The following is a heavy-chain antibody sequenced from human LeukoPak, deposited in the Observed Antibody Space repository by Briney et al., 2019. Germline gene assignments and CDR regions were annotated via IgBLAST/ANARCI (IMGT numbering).Heavy chain of an antibody. CDR1: GYSFTSYW. J-gene: IGHJ6*02. D-gene: IGHD2-2*01. Sequence: GESLKISCKGSGYSFTSYWIGWVRPMPGKGLEWMGIIYPGDSDTRYSPSFQGQVTISADKSISTAYLQWSSLKASDTAMYYCARHGLGYCSSTSCSDYYYGMDVWGQGTTVTVSS. CDR2: IYPGDSDT. V-gene: IGHV5-51*01. CDR3: ARHGLGYCSSTSCSDYYYGMDV.